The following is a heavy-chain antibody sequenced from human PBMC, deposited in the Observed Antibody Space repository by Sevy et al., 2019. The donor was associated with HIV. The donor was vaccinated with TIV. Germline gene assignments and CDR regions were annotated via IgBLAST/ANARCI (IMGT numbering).Heavy chain of an antibody. CDR1: GGSISSYY. V-gene: IGHV4-59*13. Sequence: SETLSLTCTVSGGSISSYYWSWIRQPPGKGLEWIGYIYYSGSTNYNPSLKSRVTISVDTSKNQFSLKLSSVTAADTAVYYCARDGYCSGGSCYGVMGKFDPWGQGTLVTVSS. J-gene: IGHJ5*02. D-gene: IGHD2-15*01. CDR2: IYYSGST. CDR3: ARDGYCSGGSCYGVMGKFDP.